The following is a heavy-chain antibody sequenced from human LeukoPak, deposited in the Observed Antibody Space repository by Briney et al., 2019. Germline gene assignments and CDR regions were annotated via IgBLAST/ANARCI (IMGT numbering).Heavy chain of an antibody. V-gene: IGHV1-18*01. D-gene: IGHD3-9*01. CDR1: GYTFTSYA. Sequence: ASVKVSCKASGYTFTSYAISWVRQAPGQGLEWMGWISPYNGKTDYERKFQGRVTMTTDTSTSTAYMELRSLRSDDTAVYYCARVALRYFDWGNNWFDPWGQGTLVTVSS. CDR2: ISPYNGKT. CDR3: ARVALRYFDWGNNWFDP. J-gene: IGHJ5*02.